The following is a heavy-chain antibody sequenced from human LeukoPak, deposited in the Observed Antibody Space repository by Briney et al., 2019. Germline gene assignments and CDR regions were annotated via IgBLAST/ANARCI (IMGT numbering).Heavy chain of an antibody. D-gene: IGHD6-19*01. CDR1: DEDFTSVG. CDR3: ARAGSGSGWYFDY. CDR2: ISPYNGDT. Sequence: ASVKVSCKASDEDFTSVGITWVRQAPGQGLEWMGWISPYNGDTRYVQKLQGRVTMTTDTSTSTAYMELRSLRFDDTAVYYCARAGSGSGWYFDYWGQGTLVTVSS. V-gene: IGHV1-18*01. J-gene: IGHJ4*02.